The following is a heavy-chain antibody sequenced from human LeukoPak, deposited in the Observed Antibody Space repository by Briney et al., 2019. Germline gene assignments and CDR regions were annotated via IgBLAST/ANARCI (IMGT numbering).Heavy chain of an antibody. CDR2: ISSSSSYI. Sequence: KPGGSLRLSCAASGFTFSSYSMNWVRQAPGKGLEWVSSISSSSSYIYYADSVKGRFTISRDNAKNSLYLQMNSLRAEDTAVYYCARATVAATRFDIWGQGTMVTVSS. V-gene: IGHV3-21*01. CDR3: ARATVAATRFDI. D-gene: IGHD2-15*01. CDR1: GFTFSSYS. J-gene: IGHJ3*02.